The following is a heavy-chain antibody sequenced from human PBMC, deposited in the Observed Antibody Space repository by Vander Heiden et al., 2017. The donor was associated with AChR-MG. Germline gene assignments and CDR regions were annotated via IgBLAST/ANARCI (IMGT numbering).Heavy chain of an antibody. Sequence: QVQLVQSGAEVKKPGASVKVSCKASGYTFTSHYMRWVRQAPGQGLEWMGIINPSGGSTSYAQKFQGRVTMTRDTSTSTVYMELSSLRSEDTAVYYCARAGLLEGELSYAEYFQHWGQGTLVTVSS. CDR2: INPSGGST. CDR1: GYTFTSHY. V-gene: IGHV1-46*01. J-gene: IGHJ1*01. CDR3: ARAGLLEGELSYAEYFQH. D-gene: IGHD3-16*02.